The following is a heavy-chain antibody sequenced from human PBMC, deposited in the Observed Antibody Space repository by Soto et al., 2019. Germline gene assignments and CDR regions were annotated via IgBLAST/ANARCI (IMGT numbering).Heavy chain of an antibody. CDR3: ARVYSGSYSDY. Sequence: QVQLQESGPGLVKPSGTLSLTCAVSGGSIRSNNWWSWARQPPGKGLKWVGEISHSGSTNYNTSLTDRVTISVDKSKNQCCLKLSSVTAADTAVYYCARVYSGSYSDYWGQGTLVTVSS. V-gene: IGHV4-4*02. D-gene: IGHD1-26*01. CDR1: GGSIRSNNW. J-gene: IGHJ4*02. CDR2: ISHSGST.